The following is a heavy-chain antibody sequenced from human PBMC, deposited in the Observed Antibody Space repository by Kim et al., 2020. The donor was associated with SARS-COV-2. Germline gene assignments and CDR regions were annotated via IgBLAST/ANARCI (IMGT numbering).Heavy chain of an antibody. J-gene: IGHJ4*02. Sequence: SVKVSCKASGGTFSSYAISWVRQAPGQGLEWMGRIIPILGIANYAQKFQGRVTITADKSTSTAYMELSSLRSEDTAVYYCARDRIQLWQTTYYFDYWGQGTLVTVSS. D-gene: IGHD5-18*01. CDR2: IIPILGIA. CDR1: GGTFSSYA. CDR3: ARDRIQLWQTTYYFDY. V-gene: IGHV1-69*04.